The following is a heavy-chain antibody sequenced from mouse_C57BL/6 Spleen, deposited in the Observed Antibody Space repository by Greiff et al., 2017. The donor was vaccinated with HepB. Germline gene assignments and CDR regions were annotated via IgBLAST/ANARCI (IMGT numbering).Heavy chain of an antibody. Sequence: EVHLVESGPGLVKPSQSLSLTCSVTGYSITSGYYWNWIRQFPGNKLEWMGYISYDGSNNYNPSLKNRISITRDTSKNQFFLKLNSVTTEDTATYYCARGYYGSSYVYWYFDVWGTGTTVTVSS. V-gene: IGHV3-6*01. J-gene: IGHJ1*03. D-gene: IGHD1-1*01. CDR2: ISYDGSN. CDR1: GYSITSGYY. CDR3: ARGYYGSSYVYWYFDV.